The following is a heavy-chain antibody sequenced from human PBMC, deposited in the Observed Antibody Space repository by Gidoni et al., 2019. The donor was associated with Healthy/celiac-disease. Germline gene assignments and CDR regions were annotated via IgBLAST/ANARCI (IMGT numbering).Heavy chain of an antibody. V-gene: IGHV3-48*03. J-gene: IGHJ6*02. CDR3: ARDGIAARRGYFYYYGMDV. D-gene: IGHD6-6*01. CDR1: GFTVSSYE. CDR2: ISSSGSTI. Sequence: VQLVESGGGLVQPGGSLRLSCAASGFTVSSYEMNWVRQAPGKGLEWVSYISSSGSTIYYADSVKGRFTISRDNAKNSLYLQMNSLRAEDTAVYYCARDGIAARRGYFYYYGMDVWGQGTTVTVSS.